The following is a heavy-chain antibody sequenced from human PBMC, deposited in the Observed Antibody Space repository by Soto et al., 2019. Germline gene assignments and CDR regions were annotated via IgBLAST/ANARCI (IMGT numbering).Heavy chain of an antibody. Sequence: QVQLVQSGAEVKKPGSSVKVSCKASGGTFSSYAISWVRQAPGQGLEWMGGIIPIFGTANYAQKFQGRVTITADESTSTAYMELSSLRSEDTAVYYCARDPDYFQPPCDAFDIWGQGTMVTVSS. D-gene: IGHD4-17*01. CDR3: ARDPDYFQPPCDAFDI. V-gene: IGHV1-69*01. CDR2: IIPIFGTA. CDR1: GGTFSSYA. J-gene: IGHJ3*02.